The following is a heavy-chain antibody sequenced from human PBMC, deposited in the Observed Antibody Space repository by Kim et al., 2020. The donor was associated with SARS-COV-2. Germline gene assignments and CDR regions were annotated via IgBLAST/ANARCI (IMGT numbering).Heavy chain of an antibody. Sequence: AGSLRLSCAASGFTFSSYAMSWVRQAPGKGLEWVSAISGSGGSTYYADSVKGRFTISRDNSKNTLYLQMNSLRAEDTAVYYCAKTLGGYYYYYYGMDVWGQGTTVTVSS. D-gene: IGHD1-26*01. CDR3: AKTLGGYYYYYYGMDV. J-gene: IGHJ6*02. CDR2: ISGSGGST. V-gene: IGHV3-23*01. CDR1: GFTFSSYA.